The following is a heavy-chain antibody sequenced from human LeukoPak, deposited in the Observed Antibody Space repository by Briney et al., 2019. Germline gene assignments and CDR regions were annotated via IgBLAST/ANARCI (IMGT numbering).Heavy chain of an antibody. CDR1: GYTFTSYG. CDR2: ISAYNGNT. D-gene: IGHD1-1*01. J-gene: IGHJ5*02. CDR3: ERVKGGTEEAWFDP. Sequence: ASVKVSCKASGYTFTSYGISWVRQAPGQGLEWMGRISAYNGNTNYAQKLQGRVTMTTDTSTSTAYMELRSLRSDDTAVYYCERVKGGTEEAWFDPWGQGTLVTVSS. V-gene: IGHV1-18*01.